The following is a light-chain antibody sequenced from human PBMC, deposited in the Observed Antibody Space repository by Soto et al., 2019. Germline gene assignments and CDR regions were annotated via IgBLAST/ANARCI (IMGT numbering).Light chain of an antibody. Sequence: QSALTQPASMSGSPGQSITISCTGTSSDVGSYYPVSWFQQHPGKAPKLIIYEVNKRPSGVSDRFSGSKSGNTASLTISGLQAADEAEYYCCSYAGDTTFFVFGTETKLTVL. CDR2: EVN. CDR1: SSDVGSYYP. V-gene: IGLV2-23*02. J-gene: IGLJ1*01. CDR3: CSYAGDTTFFV.